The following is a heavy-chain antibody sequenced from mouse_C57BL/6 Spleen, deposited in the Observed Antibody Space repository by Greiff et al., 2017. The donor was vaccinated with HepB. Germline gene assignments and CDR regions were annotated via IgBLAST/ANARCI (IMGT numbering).Heavy chain of an antibody. CDR3: TRGGYDGAGFAY. D-gene: IGHD2-2*01. Sequence: QVQLQQSGAELVRPGASVTLSCKASGYTFTDYEMHWVKQTPVHGLEWIGSIDPETGGTAYNQKFKGKATLTADKSSSTAYMELRSLTSEDSAVYDCTRGGYDGAGFAYWGQGTLVTVSA. V-gene: IGHV1-15*01. J-gene: IGHJ3*01. CDR1: GYTFTDYE. CDR2: IDPETGGT.